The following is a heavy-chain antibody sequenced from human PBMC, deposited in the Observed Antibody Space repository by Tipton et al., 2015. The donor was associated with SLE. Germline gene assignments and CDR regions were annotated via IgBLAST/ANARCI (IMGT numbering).Heavy chain of an antibody. CDR2: IYYSGST. D-gene: IGHD6-13*01. Sequence: TLSLTCDVSGYSIGSGYYWGWIRQPPGKGLEWIGSIYYSGSTYYTPSLKSRLTISVNTTKNQFSLKLRSVTAADTAVYYCARHSSSWYKDWFDPWGQGTLVTVSS. J-gene: IGHJ5*02. V-gene: IGHV4-38-2*01. CDR1: GYSIGSGYY. CDR3: ARHSSSWYKDWFDP.